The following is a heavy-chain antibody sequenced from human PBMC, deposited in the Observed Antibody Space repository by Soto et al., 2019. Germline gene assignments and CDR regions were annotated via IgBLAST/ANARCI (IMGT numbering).Heavy chain of an antibody. Sequence: QVQLVQSGAEVKKPGSSVKVSCKASGGTFSSYAISWVRQAPGQGLEWMGGIIPIFGTANYAQKFQGRVTITADKSTSTAHMELSSLRSEDTAVYYCARYYGSGSYYRYYGMDVWGQGTTVTVSS. D-gene: IGHD3-10*01. CDR1: GGTFSSYA. CDR2: IIPIFGTA. V-gene: IGHV1-69*06. J-gene: IGHJ6*02. CDR3: ARYYGSGSYYRYYGMDV.